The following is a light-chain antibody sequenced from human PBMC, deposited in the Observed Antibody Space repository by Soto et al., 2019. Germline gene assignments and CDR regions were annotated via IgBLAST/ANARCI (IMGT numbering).Light chain of an antibody. CDR2: AAS. CDR3: QQSYTRPRT. V-gene: IGKV1-39*01. J-gene: IGKJ1*01. Sequence: DTQMTQSPSSLSASVGDRVTITCRASQSISSYLNWYQQKPGKAPKLLIYAASSLQSGVPSRFSGSGSGTDFTLTISSLQPEDFATYYCQQSYTRPRTFGQGTKVEIK. CDR1: QSISSY.